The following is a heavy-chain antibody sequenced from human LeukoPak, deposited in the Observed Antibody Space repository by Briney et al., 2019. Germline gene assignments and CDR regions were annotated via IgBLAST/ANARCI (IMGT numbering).Heavy chain of an antibody. D-gene: IGHD3-9*01. CDR1: GGSISSGGQY. CDR2: IYGSGST. J-gene: IGHJ3*02. Sequence: SQTLSLTCTVSGGSISSGGQYWTWIRQPAGKGLEWIGRIYGSGSTNYNPSLKSRVTISVDTSKNQFSLKLTSVTAADTAVYYCARAPDYYNALTGYYPSDAFDIWGQGTIVTVSS. CDR3: ARAPDYYNALTGYYPSDAFDI. V-gene: IGHV4-61*02.